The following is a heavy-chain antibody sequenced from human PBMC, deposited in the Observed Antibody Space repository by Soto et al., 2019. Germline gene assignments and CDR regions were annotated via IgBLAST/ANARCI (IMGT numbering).Heavy chain of an antibody. CDR1: GGSISSGGYS. Sequence: SETLSLPCAVSGGSISSGGYSWSWIQKPPGKGLEWIGYIYHSGSTYYNPSLKSRVTILVDRSKNQFSLKLSSVTAADTAVYYCARGRLITMIVVGPRWFDPWGQGTLVTVSS. J-gene: IGHJ5*02. CDR2: IYHSGST. D-gene: IGHD3-22*01. CDR3: ARGRLITMIVVGPRWFDP. V-gene: IGHV4-30-2*01.